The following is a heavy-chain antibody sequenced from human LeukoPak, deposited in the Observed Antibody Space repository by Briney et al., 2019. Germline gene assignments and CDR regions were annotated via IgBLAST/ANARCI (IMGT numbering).Heavy chain of an antibody. V-gene: IGHV3-21*01. Sequence: PGGSLRLSCAASGFTFSSYSMNWVRQAPGKGLGWVSSISSSSSYIYYADPVKGRFTISRDNAKNSLYLQMNSLRAEDTAVYYCARGGYYDSSGPLEGWGQGTLVTVSS. CDR3: ARGGYYDSSGPLEG. D-gene: IGHD3-22*01. CDR1: GFTFSSYS. CDR2: ISSSSSYI. J-gene: IGHJ4*02.